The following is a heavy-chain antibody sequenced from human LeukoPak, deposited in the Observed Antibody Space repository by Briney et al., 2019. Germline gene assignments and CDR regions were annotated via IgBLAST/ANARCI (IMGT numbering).Heavy chain of an antibody. CDR2: IKKDGTEK. D-gene: IGHD4-11*01. V-gene: IGHV3-7*01. CDR3: ARHNYVFDY. CDR1: GFTFSNYW. Sequence: GGSLRLSRAASGFTFSNYWMTWVRQAPGKGLEWVANIKKDGTEKYYVDSVRGRFTISRDNAKNSLYLQMNSLRAEDTAVYYCARHNYVFDYWGQGTLVTVSS. J-gene: IGHJ4*02.